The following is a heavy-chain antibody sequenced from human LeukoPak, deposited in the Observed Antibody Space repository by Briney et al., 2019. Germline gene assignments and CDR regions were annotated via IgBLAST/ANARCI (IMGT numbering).Heavy chain of an antibody. CDR1: GFTFSSYG. CDR3: AKVQRYFDWLLYYFDY. J-gene: IGHJ4*02. V-gene: IGHV3-23*01. CDR2: ISGSGGST. D-gene: IGHD3-9*01. Sequence: QTGGSLRLSCAASGFTFSSYGMSWVRQAPGKGLEWVSTISGSGGSTYYADSMKGRFTIPRDNSKNTLYLQMNSLRAEDTAVYYCAKVQRYFDWLLYYFDYWGQGTLVTVSS.